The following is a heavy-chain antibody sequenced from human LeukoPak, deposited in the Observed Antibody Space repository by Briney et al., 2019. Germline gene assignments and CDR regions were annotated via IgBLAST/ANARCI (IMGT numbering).Heavy chain of an antibody. J-gene: IGHJ6*02. CDR2: INPNSGGT. V-gene: IGHV1-2*02. Sequence: GASVKVSCKASGYTFTGYYMYWVRQAPGQGLEWMGFINPNSGGTVYAQKFQARVTMTRDTSISTAYMELSGLRSDDTAVYYCARGLVRWLADYYYYYGMDVWGQGTTVTVSS. CDR1: GYTFTGYY. D-gene: IGHD6-19*01. CDR3: ARGLVRWLADYYYYYGMDV.